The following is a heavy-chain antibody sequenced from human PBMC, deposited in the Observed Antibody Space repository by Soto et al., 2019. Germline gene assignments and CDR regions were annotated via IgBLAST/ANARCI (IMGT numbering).Heavy chain of an antibody. V-gene: IGHV1-2*04. D-gene: IGHD3-3*01. CDR3: AADYKVDYDFWSGYRPNAFDI. CDR2: INPNSGGT. J-gene: IGHJ3*02. Sequence: GASVKVSCKASGYTFTGYYMHWVRQAPGQGLEWMGWINPNSGGTNYAQKFQGWVTMTRDTSISTAYMELSRLRSEDTAVYYCAADYKVDYDFWSGYRPNAFDIWGQGTMVTVSS. CDR1: GYTFTGYY.